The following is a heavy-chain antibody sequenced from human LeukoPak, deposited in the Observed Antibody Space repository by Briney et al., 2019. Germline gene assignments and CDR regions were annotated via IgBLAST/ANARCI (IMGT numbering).Heavy chain of an antibody. CDR1: GFTFSSYA. J-gene: IGHJ4*02. Sequence: PGGSLRLSCAASGFTFSSYAMHWVRQAPGKGLEWVAVISYDGSNKYYADSVKGRFTISRDNSKNTLYLQMNSLRAEDTAVYYCAKGYGYNGPFDYWGQGTLVTVSS. CDR2: ISYDGSNK. CDR3: AKGYGYNGPFDY. D-gene: IGHD3-10*01. V-gene: IGHV3-30-3*01.